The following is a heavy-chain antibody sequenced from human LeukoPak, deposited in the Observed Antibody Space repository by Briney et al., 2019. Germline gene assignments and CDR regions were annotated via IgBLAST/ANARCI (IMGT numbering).Heavy chain of an antibody. CDR2: INHSGST. V-gene: IGHV4-34*01. J-gene: IGHJ4*02. Sequence: PSETLSLTCAVYGGSFSGYYWSWIRQPPGKGLEWIGEINHSGSTNYNPSLKSRVTISVDTSKNQFSLKLSPVTAADTAVYYCARESSDYDSSGYIDYWGQGTLVTVSS. CDR3: ARESSDYDSSGYIDY. CDR1: GGSFSGYY. D-gene: IGHD3-22*01.